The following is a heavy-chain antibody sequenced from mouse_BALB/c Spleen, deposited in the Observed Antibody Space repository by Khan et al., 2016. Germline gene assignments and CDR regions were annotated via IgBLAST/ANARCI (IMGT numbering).Heavy chain of an antibody. V-gene: IGHV6-6*02. CDR2: IRLKSNNYAT. J-gene: IGHJ4*01. CDR1: GFTFSNYW. CDR3: TRDDYDAMDY. Sequence: EVKLEESGGGLVQPGGSMKLSCVASGFTFSNYWMNWVRQSPEKGLEWVAEIRLKSNNYATHSAESGKGRFTISRDDSKSSDYLQMNNLRAEDTGIYYCTRDDYDAMDYWGQGTSVTVSS.